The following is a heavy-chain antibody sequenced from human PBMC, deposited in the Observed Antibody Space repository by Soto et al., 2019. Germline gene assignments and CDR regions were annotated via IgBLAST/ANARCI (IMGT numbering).Heavy chain of an antibody. Sequence: GASVKFSCKAPGYTFTNSGISWVRQAPGQVLECMVWISAYNGNTNDXXNVQGRVXXTTDTSTSTAXVELRXLRSDDTAVYYCARGGTPIDYWGQGPLVTVXX. CDR2: ISAYNGNT. J-gene: IGHJ4*02. D-gene: IGHD3-16*01. V-gene: IGHV1-18*01. CDR3: ARGGTPIDY. CDR1: GYTFTNSG.